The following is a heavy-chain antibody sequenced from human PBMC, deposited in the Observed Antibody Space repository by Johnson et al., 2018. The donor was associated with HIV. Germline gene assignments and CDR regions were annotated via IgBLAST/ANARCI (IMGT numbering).Heavy chain of an antibody. J-gene: IGHJ3*02. D-gene: IGHD5-18*01. CDR1: GFTFSDYY. CDR2: IYSGDTT. V-gene: IGHV3-66*01. Sequence: SLRLSCAASGFTFSDYYMSWIRQAPGKGLEWVSVIYSGDTTYYADSVKGRFTISRDNSKNTLYLQMNSLRAEDTAVYYCARAYSYGAFDIWGLGTKVTVSS. CDR3: ARAYSYGAFDI.